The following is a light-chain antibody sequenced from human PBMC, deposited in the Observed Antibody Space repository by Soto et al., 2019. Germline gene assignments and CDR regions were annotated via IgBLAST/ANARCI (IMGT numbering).Light chain of an antibody. CDR1: LNVNNN. V-gene: IGKV3-15*01. CDR2: GAS. J-gene: IGKJ2*01. Sequence: EIMMRQSPATLSVSPGERATLSCRASLNVNNNVDWYQQKPGQAPRLLIYGASARATGIPARFSGSGSGTEFTLTISSLQSEDFAVYYCQQCNAWPYTFGQGTKLDIK. CDR3: QQCNAWPYT.